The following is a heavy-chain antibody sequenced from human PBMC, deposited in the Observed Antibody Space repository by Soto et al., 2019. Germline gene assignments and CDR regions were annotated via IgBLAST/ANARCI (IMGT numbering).Heavy chain of an antibody. J-gene: IGHJ3*02. Sequence: GGSLRLSCAASGFTFSSYTMNWVRQAPGKGLEHISYRTTTYADSVRGRFTVSRDNARNSLYLQMNSLRAEDTAVYYCARDYGYAFDIWGQGTMVTVSS. CDR1: GFTFSSYT. CDR3: ARDYGYAFDI. V-gene: IGHV3-48*01. D-gene: IGHD5-18*01. CDR2: RTTT.